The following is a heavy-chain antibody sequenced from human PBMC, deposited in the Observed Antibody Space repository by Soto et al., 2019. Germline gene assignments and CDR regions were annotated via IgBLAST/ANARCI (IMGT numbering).Heavy chain of an antibody. CDR3: AKDLGYGGRGAFDI. CDR2: ISYDGSNK. J-gene: IGHJ3*02. V-gene: IGHV3-30*18. D-gene: IGHD4-17*01. CDR1: GFTFSFYG. Sequence: QVQLVESGGGVVQPGRSLRLSCAASGFTFSFYGMHWVRQAPGKGLEWVAVISYDGSNKYYADSVNGRFTISTDNSKNTLYLQMNRLRAEDTSLYYCAKDLGYGGRGAFDIWGPGTMGTVCS.